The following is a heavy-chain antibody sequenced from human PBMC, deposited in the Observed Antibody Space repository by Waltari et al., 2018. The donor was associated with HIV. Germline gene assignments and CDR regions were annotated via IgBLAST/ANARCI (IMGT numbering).Heavy chain of an antibody. V-gene: IGHV7-4-1*02. CDR3: ARVPPRVPAALTDY. D-gene: IGHD2-2*01. Sequence: QVQLVQSGSQLKKPGASVKVSCKASGYTFTSYALNWVRQAPGQGLEYMGWINTNTGIPTYAQAFTGRFVFSLDTSVSTAFLQISSLKAEDTAVYYCARVPPRVPAALTDYCGQGTLVTVSS. CDR2: INTNTGIP. CDR1: GYTFTSYA. J-gene: IGHJ4*02.